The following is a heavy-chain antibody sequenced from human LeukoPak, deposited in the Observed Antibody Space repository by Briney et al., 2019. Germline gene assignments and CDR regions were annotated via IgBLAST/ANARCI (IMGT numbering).Heavy chain of an antibody. D-gene: IGHD3-16*01. V-gene: IGHV3-48*01. CDR1: GFTFSSYY. CDR2: ISSSSTTI. J-gene: IGHJ4*02. Sequence: GGSLRLSCAASGFTFSSYYMNWVRQAPGKGLEWVSFISSSSTTIYYADSVKGRFTISRDNAKNSLYLQMDSLRAEDTAVYYCAKDAPGGGVYFDDWGQGTLVTVSS. CDR3: AKDAPGGGVYFDD.